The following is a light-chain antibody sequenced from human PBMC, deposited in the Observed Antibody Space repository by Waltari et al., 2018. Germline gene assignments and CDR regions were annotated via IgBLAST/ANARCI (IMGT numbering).Light chain of an antibody. CDR1: SSDVGTYNL. V-gene: IGLV2-23*02. CDR3: CSYAGLGIYV. J-gene: IGLJ1*01. Sequence: QSGLTQPASVSGSPAQSITIPCTGTSSDVGTYNLFSWYQQYPGKAPKRMVYEVTRRSSGVSDRFSGSKSGNTASLTIYGLQSEDEADYYCCSYAGLGIYVFGTGTKVTVL. CDR2: EVT.